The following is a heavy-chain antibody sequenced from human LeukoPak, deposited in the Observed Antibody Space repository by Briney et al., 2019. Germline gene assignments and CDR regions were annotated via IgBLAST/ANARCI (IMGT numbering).Heavy chain of an antibody. CDR2: ISGSGGST. Sequence: GGSLRLSCAASGFTFRNYGMSWVRQAPGKGLEWVSGISGSGGSTYYADSVKGRFTISRDNSKNTLYLQMNSLRAEDTAVYYCARSIFRWESKVTHGDYYYGMDVWGQGTTVTVSS. V-gene: IGHV3-23*01. CDR1: GFTFRNYG. D-gene: IGHD1-26*01. J-gene: IGHJ6*02. CDR3: ARSIFRWESKVTHGDYYYGMDV.